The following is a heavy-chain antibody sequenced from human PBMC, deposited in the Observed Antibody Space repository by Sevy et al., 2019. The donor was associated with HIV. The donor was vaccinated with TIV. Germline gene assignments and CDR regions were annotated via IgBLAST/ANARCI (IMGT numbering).Heavy chain of an antibody. CDR3: AKDVPDQSWYDDFWSGSPCFDY. CDR1: GFRFGSQA. V-gene: IGHV3-23*01. CDR2: MSGRGDSR. J-gene: IGHJ4*01. Sequence: GGSLRLSCVGSGFRFGSQAMSWVRQAPGKGLEWVSGMSGRGDSRGYAHSVKGRFTISRDNSKMTVYLQMNSLTAEDKALYYCAKDVPDQSWYDDFWSGSPCFDYWGRGILVTVSS. D-gene: IGHD3-3*01.